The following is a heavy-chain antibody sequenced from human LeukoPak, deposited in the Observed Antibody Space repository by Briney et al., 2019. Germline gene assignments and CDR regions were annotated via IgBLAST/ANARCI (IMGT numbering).Heavy chain of an antibody. V-gene: IGHV4-59*08. D-gene: IGHD4-23*01. Sequence: SETLSLTCTVSGGSISSYYWSWIRQPPGKGLEWIGYIYYSGSTNYNPSLKSRVTISVDTSKNQFSLKLSSVTAADTAVYYCARAGGKPHGGAFDIWGQGTMVTVSS. J-gene: IGHJ3*02. CDR3: ARAGGKPHGGAFDI. CDR1: GGSISSYY. CDR2: IYYSGST.